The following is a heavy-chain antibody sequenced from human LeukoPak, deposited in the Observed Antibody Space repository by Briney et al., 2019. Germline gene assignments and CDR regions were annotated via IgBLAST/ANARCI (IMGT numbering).Heavy chain of an antibody. D-gene: IGHD3-22*01. J-gene: IGHJ4*02. CDR2: IYYSGST. V-gene: IGHV4-59*01. Sequence: SETLSLTCTVSGGSISGSYWSWIRQPPGKGLEWIGYIYYSGSTNYNPSLKSRVTILVDTSNNQFSLRLNSVTAADTAVYYCASLIYDSSGYYFDKWGQGTLVTVSS. CDR3: ASLIYDSSGYYFDK. CDR1: GGSISGSY.